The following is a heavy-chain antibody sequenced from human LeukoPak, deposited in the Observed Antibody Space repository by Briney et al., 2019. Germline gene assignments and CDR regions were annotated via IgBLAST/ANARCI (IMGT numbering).Heavy chain of an antibody. Sequence: KFQGRVTMTTDTSTSTVYMELSSLRTEDAAVYYCARWGRIVVVTGNAFDIWGQGTMVTVSS. V-gene: IGHV1-46*01. D-gene: IGHD2-21*02. J-gene: IGHJ3*02. CDR3: ARWGRIVVVTGNAFDI.